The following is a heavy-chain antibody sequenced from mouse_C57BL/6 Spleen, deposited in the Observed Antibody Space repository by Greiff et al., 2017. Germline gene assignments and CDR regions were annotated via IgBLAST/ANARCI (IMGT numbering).Heavy chain of an antibody. V-gene: IGHV1-76*01. CDR2: IYPGSGNT. J-gene: IGHJ2*01. CDR3: ARNSYSDY. Sequence: VKLMESGAELVRPEASVKLSCKASGYTFTDYYINWVKQRPGQGLEWIARIYPGSGNTYYNEKFKGKATLTAEKSSSTAYMQLSSLTSEDSAVYFCARNSYSDYWGQGTTLTVSS. CDR1: GYTFTDYY.